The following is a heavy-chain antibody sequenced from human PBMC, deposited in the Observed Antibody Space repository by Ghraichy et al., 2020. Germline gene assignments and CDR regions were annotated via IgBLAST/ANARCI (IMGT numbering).Heavy chain of an antibody. D-gene: IGHD2-15*01. CDR1: GFTFSSYA. CDR3: AKDRVVVVVAAIGHFDY. J-gene: IGHJ4*02. Sequence: GGSLRLSCAASGFTFSSYAMSWVRQAPGKRLEWVSAISGSGGSTYYADSVKGRFTISRDNSKNTLYLQMNSLRAEDTAVYYCAKDRVVVVVAAIGHFDYWGQGTLVTVSS. CDR2: ISGSGGST. V-gene: IGHV3-23*01.